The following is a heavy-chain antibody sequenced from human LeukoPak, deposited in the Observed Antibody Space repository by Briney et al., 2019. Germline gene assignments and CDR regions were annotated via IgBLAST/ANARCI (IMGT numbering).Heavy chain of an antibody. CDR1: GYTFTSYA. J-gene: IGHJ4*02. Sequence: GASVKVSCKASGYTFTSYAMHWVRQAPGQRLEWMGWINAGNGNTKYSQKFQGRVTITRDTSASTAYMELSSLRSEDTAVYYCARAVGYDSSGYYPFDYWGQGTLVTVSS. V-gene: IGHV1-3*01. CDR3: ARAVGYDSSGYYPFDY. CDR2: INAGNGNT. D-gene: IGHD3-22*01.